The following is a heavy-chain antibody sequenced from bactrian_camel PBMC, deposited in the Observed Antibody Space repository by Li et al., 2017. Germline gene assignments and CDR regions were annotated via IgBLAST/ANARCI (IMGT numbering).Heavy chain of an antibody. Sequence: DVQLVEFGGGSVKAGGSLTLSCSVSGDTVSSRYMAWFRQAPGQGREGVAAVDSDGRTDTADSVKDRFTISRDNAKNTVYLQMNSLKPEDTAVYYCAANASDCYERRGYWGQGTQVTVS. CDR3: AANASDCYERRGY. CDR2: VDSDGRT. D-gene: IGHD3*01. CDR1: GDTVSSRY. V-gene: IGHV3S10*01. J-gene: IGHJ6*01.